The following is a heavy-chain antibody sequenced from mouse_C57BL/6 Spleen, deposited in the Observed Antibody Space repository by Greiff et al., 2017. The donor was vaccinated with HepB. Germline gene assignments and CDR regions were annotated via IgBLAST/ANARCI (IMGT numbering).Heavy chain of an antibody. Sequence: VQLQQSGPELVKPGASVKISCKASGYTFTDYYMNWVKQSHGKSLEWIGDINPNNGGTSYNQKFKGKATLTVDKSSSTAYMELRSLTSEDSAVDYCARRDGYLYYYAMDYWGQGTSVTVSS. V-gene: IGHV1-26*01. CDR1: GYTFTDYY. J-gene: IGHJ4*01. CDR3: ARRDGYLYYYAMDY. D-gene: IGHD2-3*01. CDR2: INPNNGGT.